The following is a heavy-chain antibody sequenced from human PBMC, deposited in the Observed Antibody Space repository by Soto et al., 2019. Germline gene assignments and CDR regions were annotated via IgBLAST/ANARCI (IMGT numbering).Heavy chain of an antibody. CDR3: ARLSCATTMCYRYTTRGGRLDP. CDR2: ISRDNYT. Sequence: EVELVESGGGLVKPGGSLRLSCAASGFRLSDYSMTWVRQAPGMGLEWVSSISRDNYTYYAASLQGRVTISRDNAKNSLFLEVSSLKGEDTAVYFCARLSCATTMCYRYTTRGGRLDPWGQGTLVTVSS. J-gene: IGHJ5*02. V-gene: IGHV3-21*01. CDR1: GFRLSDYS. D-gene: IGHD1-26*01.